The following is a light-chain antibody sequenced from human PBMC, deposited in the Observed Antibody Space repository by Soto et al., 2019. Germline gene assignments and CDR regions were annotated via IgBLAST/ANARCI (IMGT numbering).Light chain of an antibody. V-gene: IGKV2-30*02. Sequence: DVVMTQSPLSLPVTLGQPASISCTSSQSLIHSDGSTYLSWFQQRPGQSPRRLIYEVSDRDSGVPDRFSRSGSGTDFTLKISRVEAEDVGVYYCMQGTHWPWTFGQGTEVEIK. CDR1: QSLIHSDGSTY. J-gene: IGKJ1*01. CDR2: EVS. CDR3: MQGTHWPWT.